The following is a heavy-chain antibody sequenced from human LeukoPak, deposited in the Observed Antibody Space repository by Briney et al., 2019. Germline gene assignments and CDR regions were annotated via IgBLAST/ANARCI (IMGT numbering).Heavy chain of an antibody. Sequence: TSETLSLTCAVYGGSFSGYYWSWIRQPPGKGLEWIGEINHSGSTNYNPSLKSRVTISVDTSKNQFSLKLSSVTAADTAVYYCARAKLGDYYFDYWGQGTLVTVSS. CDR3: ARAKLGDYYFDY. D-gene: IGHD7-27*01. CDR2: INHSGST. CDR1: GGSFSGYY. J-gene: IGHJ4*02. V-gene: IGHV4-34*01.